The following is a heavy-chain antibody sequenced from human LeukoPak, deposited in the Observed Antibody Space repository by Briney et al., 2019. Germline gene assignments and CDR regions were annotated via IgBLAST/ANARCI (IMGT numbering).Heavy chain of an antibody. CDR3: ARLGTYDFWSGQNPGYFQH. J-gene: IGHJ1*01. CDR1: GGSISSSSYY. V-gene: IGHV4-39*01. CDR2: IYYSGST. D-gene: IGHD3-3*01. Sequence: PSETLSLTCTVSGGSISSSSYYWGWIRQPPGKGLEWIGSIYYSGSTYYNPSLKSRVTISVDTSKNQFSLKLSSVTAADTAVYYCARLGTYDFWSGQNPGYFQHWGQGTLVTVSS.